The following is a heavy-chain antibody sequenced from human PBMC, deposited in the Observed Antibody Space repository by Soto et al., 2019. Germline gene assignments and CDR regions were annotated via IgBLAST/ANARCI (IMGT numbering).Heavy chain of an antibody. CDR2: ISGSGGGT. Sequence: GGSLRLSCAASGFTFSSYAMTWVRQAPGKGLEWVSVISGSGGGTYYADSVKGRFTISRDNAKNTLYLQMNNLRTEDTAVYYCAKDNIEFAFVPAALHYWGQGTVVNVSS. V-gene: IGHV3-23*01. D-gene: IGHD2-15*01. J-gene: IGHJ4*02. CDR1: GFTFSSYA. CDR3: AKDNIEFAFVPAALHY.